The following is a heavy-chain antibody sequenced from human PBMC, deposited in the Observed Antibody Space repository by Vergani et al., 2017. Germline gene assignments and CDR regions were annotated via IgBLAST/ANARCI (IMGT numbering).Heavy chain of an antibody. CDR1: GYTFTGYY. J-gene: IGHJ4*02. V-gene: IGHV1-2*02. Sequence: QVQLVQSGAEVKKPGASVKVSCKASGYTFTGYYMHWVRQAPGQGLEWVGWINPNSGGTNYAQKFQGRVTMTRDTSISIADMELSRLRSNDTAVYYCWLIKWGLPPFDCWSQGTLVTVSS. D-gene: IGHD1-26*01. CDR2: INPNSGGT. CDR3: WLIKWGLPPFDC.